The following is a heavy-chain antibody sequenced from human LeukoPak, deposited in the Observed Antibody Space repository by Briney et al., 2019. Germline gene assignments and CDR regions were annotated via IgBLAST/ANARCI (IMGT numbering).Heavy chain of an antibody. D-gene: IGHD6-13*01. Sequence: GGSLRLSCAASGFPFSNYWMHWVRQAPGKGLVWVSRVDSDGSTTNYADSVKGRLTISRDNAENTLYMRMNSLRPEDTAVCYCARGYYSSSRFDSWGQGTLVTVSS. CDR3: ARGYYSSSRFDS. CDR1: GFPFSNYW. CDR2: VDSDGSTT. J-gene: IGHJ4*02. V-gene: IGHV3-74*01.